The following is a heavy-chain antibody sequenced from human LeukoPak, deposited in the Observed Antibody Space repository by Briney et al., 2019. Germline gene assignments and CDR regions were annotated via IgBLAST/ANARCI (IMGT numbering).Heavy chain of an antibody. Sequence: GGSLRLSCAASGFTFSNYDMHWVRQAPGKGLEWVAVISYDGSNKNYPDSVKGRFTISRDNSKNTVDLQMNSLRLEDTAVYYCATTPTTKPGAFDIWGQGTMVTVSS. CDR1: GFTFSNYD. V-gene: IGHV3-30*03. J-gene: IGHJ3*02. D-gene: IGHD1-14*01. CDR2: ISYDGSNK. CDR3: ATTPTTKPGAFDI.